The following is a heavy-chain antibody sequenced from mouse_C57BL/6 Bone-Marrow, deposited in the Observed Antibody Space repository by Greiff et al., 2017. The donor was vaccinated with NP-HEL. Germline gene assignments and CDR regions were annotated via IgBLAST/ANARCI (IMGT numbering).Heavy chain of an antibody. D-gene: IGHD3-2*02. CDR3: ARLLRAILYYAMDY. V-gene: IGHV1-82*01. CDR2: IYPGDGDT. CDR1: GYAFSSSW. J-gene: IGHJ4*01. Sequence: QVQLKQSGPELVKPGASVKISCKASGYAFSSSWMNWVKQRPGKGLEWIGRIYPGDGDTNYNGKFKGKATLTADKSSSTAYMQLSSLTSEDSAVYFCARLLRAILYYAMDYWGQGTSVTVSS.